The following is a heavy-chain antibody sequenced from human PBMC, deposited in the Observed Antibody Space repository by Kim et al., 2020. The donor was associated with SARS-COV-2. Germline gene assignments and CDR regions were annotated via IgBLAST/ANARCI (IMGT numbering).Heavy chain of an antibody. D-gene: IGHD6-13*01. V-gene: IGHV7-4-1*02. Sequence: ASVKVSCKASGYSFPSYAMNWVRQAPGQGLEWMGRINTITGNPTYAQGFAGRFVFSLDTSVSTAYLQISSLKAEDTAVYYCTRESMTLELVYLGDNYYGMDVWGQGTTVTVSS. CDR1: GYSFPSYA. CDR3: TRESMTLELVYLGDNYYGMDV. CDR2: INTITGNP. J-gene: IGHJ6*02.